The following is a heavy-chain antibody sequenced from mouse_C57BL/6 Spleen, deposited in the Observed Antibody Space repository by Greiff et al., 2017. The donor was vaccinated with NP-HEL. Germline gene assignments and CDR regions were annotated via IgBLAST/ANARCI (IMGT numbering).Heavy chain of an antibody. CDR3: ARERRDAMDY. J-gene: IGHJ4*01. Sequence: EVHLVEPGGGLVKPGGSLKLSCAASGFTFSDYGMHWVRQAPEKGLEWVAYISSGSSTIYYADTVKGRFTISRDNAKNTLFLQMTSLRSEDTAMYYCARERRDAMDYWGQGTSVTVSS. CDR1: GFTFSDYG. CDR2: ISSGSSTI. V-gene: IGHV5-17*01.